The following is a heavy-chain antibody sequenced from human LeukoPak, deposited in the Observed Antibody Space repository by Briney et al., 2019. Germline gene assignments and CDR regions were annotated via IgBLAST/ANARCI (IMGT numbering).Heavy chain of an antibody. J-gene: IGHJ4*02. CDR3: ARDCGKWEPPDY. V-gene: IGHV3-7*01. CDR1: GFTFRSYW. Sequence: GGSLRLSCEASGFTFRSYWMSWVRQAPGKGLEWVANIKQGGSEKHYVDSVKGRFTISRDNAKNSLSLQMNSLRAEATAVDYCARDCGKWEPPDYWGQGTLVSVSS. CDR2: IKQGGSEK. D-gene: IGHD1-26*01.